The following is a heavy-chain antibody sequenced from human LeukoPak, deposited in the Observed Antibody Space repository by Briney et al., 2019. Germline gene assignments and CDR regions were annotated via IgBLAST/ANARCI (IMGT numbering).Heavy chain of an antibody. CDR3: AKDPPYQLLWGRPSYFDY. D-gene: IGHD2-2*01. V-gene: IGHV3-23*01. J-gene: IGHJ4*02. CDR1: GFTFSSCA. CDR2: ISGSGGST. Sequence: GGSLRLSCAASGFTFSSCAMGWVRQAPGKGLEWVSAISGSGGSTYYADSVKGRFTISRDNSKNTLYLQMNSLRAEDTAVYYCAKDPPYQLLWGRPSYFDYWGQGTLVTVSS.